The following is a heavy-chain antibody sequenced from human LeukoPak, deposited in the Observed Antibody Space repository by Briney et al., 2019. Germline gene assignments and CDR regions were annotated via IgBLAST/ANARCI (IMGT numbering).Heavy chain of an antibody. CDR1: GFTFRSYA. Sequence: GGSLRLSCAASGFTFRSYAMSWVRQAPGKGLDWVSHISAGGGTTYYADSVQGRFTISRDNSKNTLYLQMYSLRAEDTAVYYCAKAEGSVNQPFDYWGQGTLVTVSS. CDR2: ISAGGGTT. V-gene: IGHV3-23*01. CDR3: AKAEGSVNQPFDY. J-gene: IGHJ4*02. D-gene: IGHD3-10*01.